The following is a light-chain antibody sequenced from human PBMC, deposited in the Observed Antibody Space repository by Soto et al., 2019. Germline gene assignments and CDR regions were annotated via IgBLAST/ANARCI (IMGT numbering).Light chain of an antibody. CDR2: AAS. Sequence: DILLIQSPATLSASVGDRITITCRASENIFKFLAWYQQRSGSAPNLLIYAASDLEKGVPSRFSGGGSGTAFTHTIDNLQPNDSATYFCQHYHSQSITFGGGTQVDVK. CDR3: QHYHSQSIT. J-gene: IGKJ4*01. V-gene: IGKV1-5*01. CDR1: ENIFKF.